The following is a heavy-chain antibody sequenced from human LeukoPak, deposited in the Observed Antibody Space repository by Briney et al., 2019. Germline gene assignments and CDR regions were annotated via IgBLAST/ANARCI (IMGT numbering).Heavy chain of an antibody. Sequence: GGSLRLSCAASGFTFSGYAMNWVRQALGKGLEWVSGISGSGAGTYYADSVKGRFTIPRDNSKNTLYLQMNSLRADDTAVYYCAKMVREFYTISYYFDYWGQGTLVTVSS. CDR3: AKMVREFYTISYYFDY. CDR1: GFTFSGYA. D-gene: IGHD2-8*01. J-gene: IGHJ4*02. CDR2: ISGSGAGT. V-gene: IGHV3-23*01.